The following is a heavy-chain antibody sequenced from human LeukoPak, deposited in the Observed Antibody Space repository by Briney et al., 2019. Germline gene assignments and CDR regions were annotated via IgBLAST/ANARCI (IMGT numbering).Heavy chain of an antibody. CDR2: INHSGST. J-gene: IGHJ6*02. V-gene: IGHV4-34*01. Sequence: SETLSLTCAVYGGSFSGYYWSWIRQPLGKGLEWIGVINHSGSTNYNPSLKSRVTISVDTSKNQFSLKLSSVTAADTAVYYCARDSAPSSDYYGMDVWGQGTTVTVSS. CDR1: GGSFSGYY. CDR3: ARDSAPSSDYYGMDV. D-gene: IGHD3-10*01.